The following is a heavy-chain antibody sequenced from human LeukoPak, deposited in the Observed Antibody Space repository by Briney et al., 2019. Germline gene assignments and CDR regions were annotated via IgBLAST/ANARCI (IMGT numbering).Heavy chain of an antibody. D-gene: IGHD4-17*01. CDR2: MYYSGST. V-gene: IGHV4-59*08. J-gene: IGHJ6*02. Sequence: SETLSLTCTVSGGSISSYYWSWIRQPPGKGLEWIGYMYYSGSTNYNPSFKSRVTMSGDASKNELSLKLSSVTAADTAVYYCARMNGDYGFRNYFYYGLGVWGQGTTVTVSS. CDR3: ARMNGDYGFRNYFYYGLGV. CDR1: GGSISSYY.